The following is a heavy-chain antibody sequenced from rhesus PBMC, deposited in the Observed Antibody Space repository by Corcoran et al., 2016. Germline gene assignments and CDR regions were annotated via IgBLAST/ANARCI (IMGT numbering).Heavy chain of an antibody. CDR2: ISGSGGRT. CDR3: ARDSHCYSGSYLGY. Sequence: QLQLQESGPGLVKPSETLSLTCAVSGGSISSNYGSWIRQPPGKGLEWIGRISGSGGRTDYNPSLKSRVTISTDTSKNRFSLKLSSVTAADTAVYYCARDSHCYSGSYLGYWGQGVLVTVSS. V-gene: IGHV4-173*01. CDR1: GGSISSNY. D-gene: IGHD3-16*01. J-gene: IGHJ4*01.